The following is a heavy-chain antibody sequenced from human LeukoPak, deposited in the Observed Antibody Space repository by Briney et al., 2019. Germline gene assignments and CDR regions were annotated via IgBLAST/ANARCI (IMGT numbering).Heavy chain of an antibody. D-gene: IGHD3-10*01. J-gene: IGHJ4*02. CDR1: GGSISSSNYY. CDR3: ARGLWFGDENPPYFDY. Sequence: SETLSLTCSVSGGSISSSNYYWSWIRQPAGKGLEWIGRIYTSESTSYNPSLKSRVTISVDTSRNQFSLKLSSVTAADTAVYYCARGLWFGDENPPYFDYWGRGILVTVSS. CDR2: IYTSEST. V-gene: IGHV4-61*02.